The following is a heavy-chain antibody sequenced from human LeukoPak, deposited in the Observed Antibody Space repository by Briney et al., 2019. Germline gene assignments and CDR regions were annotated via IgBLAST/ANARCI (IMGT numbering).Heavy chain of an antibody. V-gene: IGHV1-8*01. CDR2: MNPNSGNT. J-gene: IGHJ3*02. D-gene: IGHD3-10*01. CDR3: ARVNTYYYGSGVSRAFHM. CDR1: GYTFTTYD. Sequence: ASVKVSCNASGYTFTTYDINWVRQATGQGLEWMGWMNPNSGNTGYEQKFQGRVNMTRNISTGTAYMELSSLKSEDTAVYYCARVNTYYYGSGVSRAFHMWGQGTMVTVSS.